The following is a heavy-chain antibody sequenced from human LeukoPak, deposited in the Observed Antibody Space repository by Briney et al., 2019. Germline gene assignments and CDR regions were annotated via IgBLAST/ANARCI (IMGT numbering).Heavy chain of an antibody. J-gene: IGHJ5*02. V-gene: IGHV3-11*04. CDR3: ARAGDYVWGSYSWFDP. Sequence: GGSLRLSCAASGFTFSDYYMSWIRQAPGKGLEWVSYISSSGSTIYYADSVKGRFTISRDNAKNSLYLQMNSLRAEDTAVYYCARAGDYVWGSYSWFDPWGQGTLVTVSS. D-gene: IGHD3-16*01. CDR2: ISSSGSTI. CDR1: GFTFSDYY.